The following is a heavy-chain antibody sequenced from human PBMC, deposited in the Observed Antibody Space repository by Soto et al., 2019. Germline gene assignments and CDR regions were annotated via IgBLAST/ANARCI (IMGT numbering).Heavy chain of an antibody. V-gene: IGHV1-18*01. D-gene: IGHD3-9*01. J-gene: IGHJ4*02. Sequence: ASVKVSCKASGYTFTSYGISWVRQAPGQGLEWMGWISGYNGNTNYAQKLQGRVTMTTDTSTSTAYMELRSLRSDDTAVYYCARDKGYYDILTGYRRLDYWGQGTLVTVSS. CDR1: GYTFTSYG. CDR3: ARDKGYYDILTGYRRLDY. CDR2: ISGYNGNT.